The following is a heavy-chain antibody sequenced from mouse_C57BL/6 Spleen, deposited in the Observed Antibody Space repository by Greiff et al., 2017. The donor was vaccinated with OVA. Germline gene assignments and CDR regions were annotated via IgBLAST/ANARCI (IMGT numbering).Heavy chain of an antibody. J-gene: IGHJ4*01. CDR1: GFTFSSYG. V-gene: IGHV5-6*01. CDR3: ARHQGL. D-gene: IGHD3-3*01. CDR2: ISSGGSYT. Sequence: EVQGVESGGDLVKPGGSLKLSCAASGFTFSSYGMSWVRQTPDKRLEWVATISSGGSYTYYPDSVKGRFTISRDNAKNTLYLQMSSLKSEDTAMYYCARHQGLWGQGTSVTVSS.